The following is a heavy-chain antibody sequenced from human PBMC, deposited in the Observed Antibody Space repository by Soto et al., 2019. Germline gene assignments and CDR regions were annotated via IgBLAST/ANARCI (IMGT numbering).Heavy chain of an antibody. CDR3: ARPASGGLVPFDC. D-gene: IGHD6-6*01. Sequence: QLQLQESGPGLVKPSETLSLTCTVSGASVSTSTDYWGWIRQPPGKGLEWIGSIYYSGSTYYNPSLKSRATISVDSSKNQFSLTLNSVTAADTAVYYCARPASGGLVPFDCWGQGTLVTVSS. J-gene: IGHJ4*02. CDR2: IYYSGST. V-gene: IGHV4-39*01. CDR1: GASVSTSTDY.